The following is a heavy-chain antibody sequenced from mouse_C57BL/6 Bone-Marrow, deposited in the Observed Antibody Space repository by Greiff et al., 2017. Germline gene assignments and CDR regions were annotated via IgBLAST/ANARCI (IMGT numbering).Heavy chain of an antibody. CDR2: IYPRSGNT. V-gene: IGHV1-81*01. CDR1: GYTFTSYG. J-gene: IGHJ1*03. CDR3: ARHIYYYGSSWYFDV. D-gene: IGHD1-1*01. Sequence: VKLQQSGAELARPGASVKLSCKASGYTFTSYGISWVKQRTGQGLEWIGEIYPRSGNTYYNEKFKGKATLTADKSSSTAYMELRSLTSEDSAVYFCARHIYYYGSSWYFDVWGTGTTVTVSS.